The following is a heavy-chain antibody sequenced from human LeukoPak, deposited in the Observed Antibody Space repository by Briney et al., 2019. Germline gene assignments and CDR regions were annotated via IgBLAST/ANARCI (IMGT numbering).Heavy chain of an antibody. J-gene: IGHJ4*02. CDR1: GFTFSSYA. Sequence: GGSLRLSCAASGFTFSSYAMSWVRQAPGKGLEWVSAISGSGGSTYYADSVKGRFTISRDNSKNTLYLQMNSLRAEDTAVYYCAKILGSTSFKHPLFDYWGQGTLVTVSS. CDR3: AKILGSTSFKHPLFDY. V-gene: IGHV3-23*01. CDR2: ISGSGGST. D-gene: IGHD2-2*01.